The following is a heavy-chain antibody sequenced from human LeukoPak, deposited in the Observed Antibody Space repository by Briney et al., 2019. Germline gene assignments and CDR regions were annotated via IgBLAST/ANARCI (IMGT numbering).Heavy chain of an antibody. J-gene: IGHJ5*02. CDR1: GYTFTGYY. Sequence: ASVKVSCKASGYTFTGYYMHWVRQAPGQGLEWMGWINPNSGGTNYAQKFQGRVTMTRDTSISTAYMELSRLRSDDTAVYYCARLPVGATSRAHEFDPWGQGTLVTVSS. CDR2: INPNSGGT. D-gene: IGHD1-26*01. CDR3: ARLPVGATSRAHEFDP. V-gene: IGHV1-2*02.